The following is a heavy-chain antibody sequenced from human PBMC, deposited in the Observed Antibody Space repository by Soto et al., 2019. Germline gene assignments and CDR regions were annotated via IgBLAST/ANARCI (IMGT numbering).Heavy chain of an antibody. CDR3: AKDGYDAFEI. CDR1: GFTFSSYA. CDR2: TSGSGGST. J-gene: IGHJ3*02. V-gene: IGHV3-23*01. Sequence: EVQLLESGGGLVQPGGSLRLSCAASGFTFSSYAMSWVRQAPGKGLEWVSATSGSGGSTYYADSVKGRFTISRENSKNTLYLQMSSMRAEDTAVDYCAKDGYDAFEIWGQGAMVTVSS. D-gene: IGHD5-12*01.